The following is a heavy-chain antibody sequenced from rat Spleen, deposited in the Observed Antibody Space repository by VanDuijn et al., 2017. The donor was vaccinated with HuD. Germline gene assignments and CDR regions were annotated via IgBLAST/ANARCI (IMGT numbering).Heavy chain of an antibody. J-gene: IGHJ2*01. D-gene: IGHD1-7*01. CDR3: TTMGTALEY. CDR2: IKAKSSNYEI. CDR1: GFTFSYAW. Sequence: EVQLVETGGSLVQPGKSLKLTCATSGFTFSYAWMHWVRQSPEKQLEWVAQIKAKSSNYEIYYAESVKGRFTISRDDSKSSVYLQMNSLKEEDTATYYCTTMGTALEYWGQGVMVTVSS. V-gene: IGHV6-8*01.